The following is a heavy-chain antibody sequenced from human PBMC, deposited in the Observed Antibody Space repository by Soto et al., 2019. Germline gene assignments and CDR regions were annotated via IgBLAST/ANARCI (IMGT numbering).Heavy chain of an antibody. J-gene: IGHJ4*02. CDR3: ARTPIPYYDFWSGYYLAPPTTYYFDD. V-gene: IGHV1-69*05. CDR1: GGTFSSYA. D-gene: IGHD3-3*01. Sequence: SVKVSCKASGGTFSSYAISWVRQAPGQGLEWMGGIIPIFGTANYAQKFQGRVTITRDTSISTAYMELSSLRSEDTAVYYCARTPIPYYDFWSGYYLAPPTTYYFDDWGQGTLVTVSS. CDR2: IIPIFGTA.